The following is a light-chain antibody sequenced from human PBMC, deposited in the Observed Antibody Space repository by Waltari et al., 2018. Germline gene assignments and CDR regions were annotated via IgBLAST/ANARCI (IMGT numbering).Light chain of an antibody. CDR1: QTLLTW. Sequence: DTQVTQSPSTLSASVGDSVTITCRASQTLLTWMAWYQQNPGKAPKLLICKASRLESGVPSRFSGTASGTEFTLTISSLQPDDSATYYCQQYHDYSTFGQGTKLEIK. CDR2: KAS. CDR3: QQYHDYST. J-gene: IGKJ2*01. V-gene: IGKV1-5*03.